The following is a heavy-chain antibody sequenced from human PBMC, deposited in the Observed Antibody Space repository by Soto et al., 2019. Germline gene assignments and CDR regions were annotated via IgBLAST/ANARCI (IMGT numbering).Heavy chain of an antibody. J-gene: IGHJ4*02. CDR2: ISLYNGKT. CDR1: DFSFTSYV. Sequence: ASVKVPFNAYDFSFTSYVISWVRQAPGQVLDWIGWISLYNGKTNNAQHFQGRVTMTTDTSTSTAYMELRSLRSDNTAMYFCAIYHLELFRFNYWGQGTLVSDSS. D-gene: IGHD2-2*01. CDR3: AIYHLELFRFNY. V-gene: IGHV1-18*04.